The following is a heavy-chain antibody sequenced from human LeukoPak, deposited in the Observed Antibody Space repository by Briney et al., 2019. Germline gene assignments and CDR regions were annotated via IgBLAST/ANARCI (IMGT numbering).Heavy chain of an antibody. Sequence: ASVKVSRKASGYTFTGYYMHWVRQAPGQGLEWMGWINPNSGGTNYAQKFQGRVTMTRDTSISTAYMELSRLRSDDTAVYYCARGYTPVVVAATPVITMDVWGQGTTVTVSS. D-gene: IGHD2-15*01. CDR3: ARGYTPVVVAATPVITMDV. CDR1: GYTFTGYY. V-gene: IGHV1-2*02. J-gene: IGHJ6*02. CDR2: INPNSGGT.